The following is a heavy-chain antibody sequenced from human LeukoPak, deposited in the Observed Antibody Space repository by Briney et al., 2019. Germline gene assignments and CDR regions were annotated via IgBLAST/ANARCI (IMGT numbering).Heavy chain of an antibody. D-gene: IGHD6-6*01. CDR3: ARDRQLGDLHFDY. Sequence: GASVKVSCKASGYTFIGYYMHWVRQAPGQGLEWMGWINPNSGGTNYAQKFQGRVTMTRDTSISTAYMELRSLRSDDTAVYYCARDRQLGDLHFDYWGQGTLVTVSS. CDR2: INPNSGGT. CDR1: GYTFIGYY. V-gene: IGHV1-2*02. J-gene: IGHJ4*02.